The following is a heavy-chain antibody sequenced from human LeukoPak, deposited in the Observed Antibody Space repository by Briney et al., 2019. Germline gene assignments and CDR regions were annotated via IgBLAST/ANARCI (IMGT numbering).Heavy chain of an antibody. D-gene: IGHD3-10*01. CDR2: IYYSGST. V-gene: IGHV4-59*11. J-gene: IGHJ4*01. CDR3: ARDVGSDYGYPQLDY. CDR1: GGSISSHY. Sequence: SETLSLTCTVSGGSISSHYWSWIRQPPGKGLEWIGYIYYSGSTNYNPSLKSRVTMSVDTSKNQFSLKLSSVTAADTAVYYCARDVGSDYGYPQLDYWGHGTLVTVSS.